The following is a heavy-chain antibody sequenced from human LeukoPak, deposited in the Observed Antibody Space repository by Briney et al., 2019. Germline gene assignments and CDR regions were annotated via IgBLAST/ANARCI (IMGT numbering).Heavy chain of an antibody. D-gene: IGHD2-2*02. V-gene: IGHV1-46*03. CDR3: ARSDRCSSISCYTAYYYYYMDV. J-gene: IGHJ6*03. CDR2: INPSGGST. Sequence: VASVKVSCKASGYTFTSYYMHWVRQAPGQGLEWMGIINPSGGSTSYAQKFQGRVTMTRDTSTSTVYMELSSLRSEDTAVYYCARSDRCSSISCYTAYYYYYMDVWGKGTTVTVSS. CDR1: GYTFTSYY.